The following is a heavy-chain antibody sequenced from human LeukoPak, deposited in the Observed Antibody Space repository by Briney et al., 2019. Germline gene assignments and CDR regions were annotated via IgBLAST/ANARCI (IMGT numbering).Heavy chain of an antibody. J-gene: IGHJ4*02. Sequence: GRSLRLSCAASGFTFSSYAMHWVRQAPGKGLEWVAVISYDGSNKYYADSVKGRFTISRDNAKNSLFLQMNSLRAEDTAVYYCARVFGDYSDYWGQGTLVTVSS. D-gene: IGHD3-10*01. V-gene: IGHV3-30*07. CDR2: ISYDGSNK. CDR1: GFTFSSYA. CDR3: ARVFGDYSDY.